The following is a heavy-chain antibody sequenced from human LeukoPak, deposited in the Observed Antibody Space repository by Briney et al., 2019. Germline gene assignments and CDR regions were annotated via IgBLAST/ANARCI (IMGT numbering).Heavy chain of an antibody. Sequence: PGGSLRLSCAPSGFPLSSYWMHWARRPPGKGLVWVSRINRDGSDTSYANSVKGRLTISRDNAKNNQYLQVNSLKAEDTAVYYCARVSSSSSWYIDYWGQGTLVTVSS. J-gene: IGHJ4*02. V-gene: IGHV3-74*01. D-gene: IGHD6-13*01. CDR2: INRDGSDT. CDR3: ARVSSSSSWYIDY. CDR1: GFPLSSYW.